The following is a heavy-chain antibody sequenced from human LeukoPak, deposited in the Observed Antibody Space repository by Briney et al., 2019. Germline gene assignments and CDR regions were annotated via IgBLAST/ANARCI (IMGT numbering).Heavy chain of an antibody. CDR1: AFTFSDSW. CDR2: INPDGSAQ. D-gene: IGHD1-1*01. V-gene: IGHV3-7*03. CDR3: AKDFGTTGTPHF. J-gene: IGHJ4*02. Sequence: GGSLRLSCAASAFTFSDSWMSWVRQAPGKGLEWVANINPDGSAQHYVDSVRGRFTISRDNARRLVYLQVNSRRAEDTAVYYCAKDFGTTGTPHFWGQGTLVTVSS.